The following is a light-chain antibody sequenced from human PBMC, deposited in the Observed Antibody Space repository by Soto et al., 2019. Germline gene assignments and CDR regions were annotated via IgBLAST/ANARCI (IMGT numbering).Light chain of an antibody. V-gene: IGKV1-5*03. Sequence: DIQMTQSPSTLPASVGDRVTINCRASQSISNWLAWYQQKPGKAPKLLIYKASTLKSGVPSRFSGSGSGTEFTLTISSLQPDDFATYYCQHYNSYSEAFGQGTKVDIK. CDR2: KAS. CDR1: QSISNW. CDR3: QHYNSYSEA. J-gene: IGKJ1*01.